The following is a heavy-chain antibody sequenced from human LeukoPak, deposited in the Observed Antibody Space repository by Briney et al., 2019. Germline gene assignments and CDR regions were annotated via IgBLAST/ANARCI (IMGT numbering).Heavy chain of an antibody. CDR3: ANHRRGDGYYYYYIDV. D-gene: IGHD3-16*01. J-gene: IGHJ6*03. Sequence: PGGSLRLSCAASGFTFSTYVMHWVRQAPGKGLEWVAIISYDGSNKYYADSVKGRFTISRDNSKNTLYLQMNSLRAEDTAVYYCANHRRGDGYYYYYIDVWYKGTTVTVSS. CDR1: GFTFSTYV. V-gene: IGHV3-30*18. CDR2: ISYDGSNK.